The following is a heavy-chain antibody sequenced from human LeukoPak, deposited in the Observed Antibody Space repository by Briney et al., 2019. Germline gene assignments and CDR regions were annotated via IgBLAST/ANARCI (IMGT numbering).Heavy chain of an antibody. D-gene: IGHD2-21*02. CDR3: AKESGHCGADCLALNDY. CDR2: INTRSSNI. J-gene: IGHJ4*02. Sequence: KAGGSLRLSCAASGFTFNSYTMSWVRQAPGKGLEWVSSINTRSSNIYYADSMKGRFTVSRDNTKNSLYLQMNSLRAEDTAVYFCAKESGHCGADCLALNDYWGPGTLVTVSS. CDR1: GFTFNSYT. V-gene: IGHV3-21*01.